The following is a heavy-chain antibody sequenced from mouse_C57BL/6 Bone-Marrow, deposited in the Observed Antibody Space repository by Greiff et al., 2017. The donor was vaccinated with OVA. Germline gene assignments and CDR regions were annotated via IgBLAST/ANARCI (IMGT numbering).Heavy chain of an antibody. J-gene: IGHJ3*01. D-gene: IGHD4-1*01. Sequence: QVQLKESGPELVKPGASVKLSCKASGYTFTSYDINWVKQRPGQGLEWIGWIYPRDGSTKYNEKFKGKATLTVDTSSSTAYMELHSLTSEDSAVYFCARSKVLGPFAYWGQGTLVTVSA. V-gene: IGHV1-85*01. CDR3: ARSKVLGPFAY. CDR2: IYPRDGST. CDR1: GYTFTSYD.